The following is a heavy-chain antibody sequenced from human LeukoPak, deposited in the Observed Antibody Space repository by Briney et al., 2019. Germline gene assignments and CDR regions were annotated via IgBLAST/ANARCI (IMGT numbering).Heavy chain of an antibody. CDR2: INPGGDST. CDR1: GDTFSGYY. D-gene: IGHD2-2*01. V-gene: IGHV1-46*01. J-gene: IGHJ6*04. CDR3: AREGCSRSSCYGFPPQGMDV. Sequence: GASVKVSCMASGDTFSGYYLHWGRHAPGQGTEWRGLINPGGDSTTYAQRFRGSVTMARDTPTSTVDMELSSLGSEDTAVYYCAREGCSRSSCYGFPPQGMDVWGKGTTVTVSS.